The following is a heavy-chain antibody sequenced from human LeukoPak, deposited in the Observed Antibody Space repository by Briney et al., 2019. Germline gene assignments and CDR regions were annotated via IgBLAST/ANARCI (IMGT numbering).Heavy chain of an antibody. V-gene: IGHV1-46*01. J-gene: IGHJ4*02. CDR2: INPSGGST. Sequence: ASVKVSCKASGYTFTSYYMHWVRQAPGQGLEWMGIINPSGGSTSYAQKFQGRVTTTRDTSTSTVYMELSSLRSEDTAVYYCARSSSWKPFDYWGQGTLVTVSS. CDR3: ARSSSWKPFDY. CDR1: GYTFTSYY. D-gene: IGHD6-13*01.